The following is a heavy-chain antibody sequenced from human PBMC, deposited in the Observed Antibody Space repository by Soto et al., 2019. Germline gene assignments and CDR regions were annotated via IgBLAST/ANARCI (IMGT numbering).Heavy chain of an antibody. Sequence: QITLKESGPTLVKPTQTLTLTCTFSGFSLSTSGVGVGWIRQPPGKALEWLALIYWNDDKRYSPSLKSRLTITKDTSKDQVVLTMTNMDPVDTATYYCAHRPESKYCSGRSCYSFDYWGQGTLVTVSS. V-gene: IGHV2-5*01. CDR1: GFSLSTSGVG. CDR3: AHRPESKYCSGRSCYSFDY. D-gene: IGHD2-15*01. J-gene: IGHJ4*02. CDR2: IYWNDDK.